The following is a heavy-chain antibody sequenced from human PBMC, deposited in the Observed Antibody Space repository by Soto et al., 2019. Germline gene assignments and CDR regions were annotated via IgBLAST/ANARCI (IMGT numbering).Heavy chain of an antibody. CDR1: GFTFTNSA. Sequence: SVKVSCKASGFTFTNSAMQWVRQARGQRLEWIGWIVVCSGNTNYAQKFQERVTITRDMSTSTAYMELSSLGSEDTAVYYCAARITMIGIDYWGQGTLVTVSS. CDR2: IVVCSGNT. CDR3: AARITMIGIDY. J-gene: IGHJ4*02. V-gene: IGHV1-58*02. D-gene: IGHD3-22*01.